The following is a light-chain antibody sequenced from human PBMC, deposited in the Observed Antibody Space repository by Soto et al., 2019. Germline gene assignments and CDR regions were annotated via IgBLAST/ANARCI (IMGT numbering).Light chain of an antibody. V-gene: IGLV2-14*01. Sequence: QSALTQPASVSGSPGQSITISCTGTSSDVGGYNSVSWYQHHPGKAPKLMIYEVSNRPSGVSNRFSGSKSGNTASLIISGLQAEDEADYYCSSYISSSTVFGGGTSSPS. J-gene: IGLJ2*01. CDR3: SSYISSSTV. CDR2: EVS. CDR1: SSDVGGYNS.